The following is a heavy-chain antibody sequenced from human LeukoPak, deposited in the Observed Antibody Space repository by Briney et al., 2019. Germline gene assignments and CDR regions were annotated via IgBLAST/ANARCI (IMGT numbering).Heavy chain of an antibody. CDR2: INVGNGHT. Sequence: ASVKVSCKTSGYIFTNYAMHWVRQAPGQGLELMGWINVGNGHTKYSQDFQGRVTITRDTSATSVYMEVSSLRTADMAVYFCARDYYDSSGARWFDPWGQGTLATVSS. CDR3: ARDYYDSSGARWFDP. V-gene: IGHV1-3*03. CDR1: GYIFTNYA. D-gene: IGHD3-22*01. J-gene: IGHJ5*02.